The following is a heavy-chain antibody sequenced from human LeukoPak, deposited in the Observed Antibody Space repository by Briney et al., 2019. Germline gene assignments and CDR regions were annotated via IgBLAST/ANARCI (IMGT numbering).Heavy chain of an antibody. V-gene: IGHV1-46*01. J-gene: IGHJ6*02. D-gene: IGHD6-13*01. CDR1: GYTFTSYY. CDR3: AREGIAAAGNNGMDV. Sequence: ASVKVSCKASGYTFTSYYMHWVRQAPGQGLEWMGIINPSGGSTSYAQKFQGRVTMTRDTSTSTVYMELSSLRSEDTAVYYCAREGIAAAGNNGMDVWGQGTTVTVSS. CDR2: INPSGGST.